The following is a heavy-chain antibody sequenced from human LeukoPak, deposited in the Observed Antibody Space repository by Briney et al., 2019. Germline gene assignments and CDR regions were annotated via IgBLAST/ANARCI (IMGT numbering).Heavy chain of an antibody. J-gene: IGHJ1*01. CDR2: ISYDGSNK. Sequence: GGSLRLSCAASGFTFSSYGMHWVRQAPGKGLEWVAVISYDGSNKYYADSVKGRFTISRDNSKNTLYLQMNSLRAEDTAVYYCARGSTPGIAADWGQAPWSPSPQ. CDR1: GFTFSSYG. D-gene: IGHD6-13*01. V-gene: IGHV3-30*03. CDR3: ARGSTPGIAAD.